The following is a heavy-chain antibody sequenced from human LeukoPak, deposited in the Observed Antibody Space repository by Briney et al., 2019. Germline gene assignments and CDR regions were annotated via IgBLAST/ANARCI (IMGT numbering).Heavy chain of an antibody. D-gene: IGHD3-10*01. CDR1: GYTFTSYD. Sequence: ASVKVSCKASGYTFTSYDINWVRQATGQGLEWMGWMNPNSGNTGYAQKFQGRVTMTRNTSISTAYMELSSLRSEDTAVYYCAGGGGYGSGSYYNGIDYWGQGTLVTVSS. V-gene: IGHV1-8*01. CDR2: MNPNSGNT. J-gene: IGHJ4*02. CDR3: AGGGGYGSGSYYNGIDY.